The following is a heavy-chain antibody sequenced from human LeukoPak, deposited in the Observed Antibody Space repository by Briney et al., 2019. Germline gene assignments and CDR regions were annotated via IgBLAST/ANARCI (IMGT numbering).Heavy chain of an antibody. D-gene: IGHD2-2*01. V-gene: IGHV3-23*01. CDR1: GFTFNNYA. CDR3: AKRRSSNAPTIDY. CDR2: ISSSGGTT. J-gene: IGHJ4*02. Sequence: PGGSLRLSCAASGFTFNNYAMTWVRQAPGKGLEWVSSISSSGGTTYSADSVKGRFTISRDSSKNTLYLQMNSLRVEDTAIYYCAKRRSSNAPTIDYWGQGTLVTVSS.